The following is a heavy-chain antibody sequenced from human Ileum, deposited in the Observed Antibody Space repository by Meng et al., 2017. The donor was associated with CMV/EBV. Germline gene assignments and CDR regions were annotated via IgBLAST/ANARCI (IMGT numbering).Heavy chain of an antibody. Sequence: SVKVSCKASGGTLSSYAISWVRQAPGQGLEWMGGVIPIFGTANYAQKFQDRVTITTDESTSTAYMELSSLRSDDTAVYYCAREGCSSTSCYSGFGYWGQGTLVTVSS. V-gene: IGHV1-69*05. CDR3: AREGCSSTSCYSGFGY. CDR2: VIPIFGTA. J-gene: IGHJ4*02. D-gene: IGHD2-2*01. CDR1: GGTLSSYA.